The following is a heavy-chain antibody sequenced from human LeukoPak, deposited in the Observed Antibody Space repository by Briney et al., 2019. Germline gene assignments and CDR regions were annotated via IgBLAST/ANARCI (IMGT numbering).Heavy chain of an antibody. V-gene: IGHV3-69-1*01. CDR2: ISSSSYI. D-gene: IGHD6-19*01. Sequence: GGSLRLSCAASGFIFNNYYIHWVRQAPGKGLVWVSSISSSSYIYYADSVKGRFTISRDNAKNSLYLQMNSLRAEDTAVYYCARGSSGWYNWFDPSGQGTLVTVSS. J-gene: IGHJ5*02. CDR1: GFIFNNYY. CDR3: ARGSSGWYNWFDP.